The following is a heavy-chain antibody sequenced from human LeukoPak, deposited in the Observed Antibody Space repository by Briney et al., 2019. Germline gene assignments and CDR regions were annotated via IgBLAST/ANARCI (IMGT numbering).Heavy chain of an antibody. CDR1: GYFIRSGFY. J-gene: IGHJ3*02. V-gene: IGHV4-38-2*02. D-gene: IGHD3-10*01. Sequence: SETLSLTCTVSGYFIRSGFYWGWIRQPPGKGLEWIGSFYHSGSTYYNPSLESRVTISLDTSKNQFSLKLNSVTAADTAVYYCAKSNGYGLVDIWGQGTMVTVSS. CDR3: AKSNGYGLVDI. CDR2: FYHSGST.